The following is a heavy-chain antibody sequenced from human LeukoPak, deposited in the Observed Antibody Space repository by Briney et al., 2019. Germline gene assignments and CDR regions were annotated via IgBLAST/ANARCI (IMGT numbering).Heavy chain of an antibody. D-gene: IGHD2-8*01. CDR3: ARSNWSGGPFDI. CDR2: IIPIFGTA. CDR1: GGTFSGYA. V-gene: IGHV1-69*05. Sequence: ASVKVSCKASGGTFSGYAISWVRQAPGQGLEWMGGIIPIFGTANYAQKFQGRVTITTDESTSTAYMELSSLRSEDTAVYYCARSNWSGGPFDIWGQGTMVTVSS. J-gene: IGHJ3*02.